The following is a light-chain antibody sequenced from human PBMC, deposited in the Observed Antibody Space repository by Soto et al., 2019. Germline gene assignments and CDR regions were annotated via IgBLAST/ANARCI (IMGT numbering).Light chain of an antibody. CDR2: EVS. Sequence: QSALTQPPSASGSPGQSVTISCTGTSSEVGGYNYVSWYQHHPGKAPKLMISEVSKRPSGVPDRFSGSKSGNTASLTVSGLQAEDEADYYCSSFAGNNNLVFGGGIKLTVL. CDR3: SSFAGNNNLV. J-gene: IGLJ2*01. V-gene: IGLV2-8*01. CDR1: SSEVGGYNY.